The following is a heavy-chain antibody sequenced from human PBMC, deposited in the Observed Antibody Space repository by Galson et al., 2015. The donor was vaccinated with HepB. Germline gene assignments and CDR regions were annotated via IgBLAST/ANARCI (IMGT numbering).Heavy chain of an antibody. D-gene: IGHD2-2*01. CDR1: GDSFTSYW. J-gene: IGHJ4*02. CDR2: IDSGDSQT. Sequence: QSGAEVKKPGESLRISCKGSGDSFTSYWITWVRQMPGKGLEWMGKIDSGDSQTKYSPSFEGHVTISADKSISTAYLQWHSLKASDSAIYYCATSTSQYRPSRPFDYWGQGTLVTVSS. V-gene: IGHV5-10-1*01. CDR3: ATSTSQYRPSRPFDY.